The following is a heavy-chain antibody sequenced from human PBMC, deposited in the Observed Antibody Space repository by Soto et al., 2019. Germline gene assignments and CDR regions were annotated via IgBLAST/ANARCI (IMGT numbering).Heavy chain of an antibody. CDR3: ARDQLTGSSSWYQDYYYYGMDV. CDR1: GYTFTSYG. D-gene: IGHD6-13*01. J-gene: IGHJ6*02. V-gene: IGHV1-18*04. CDR2: ISAYNGNT. Sequence: AASVKVSCKASGYTFTSYGISWVRQAPGQGLEWMGWISAYNGNTNYAQKLQGRVTMTTDTSTSTAYMELRSLRSDDTAVYYCARDQLTGSSSWYQDYYYYGMDVWGQGTTVTVSS.